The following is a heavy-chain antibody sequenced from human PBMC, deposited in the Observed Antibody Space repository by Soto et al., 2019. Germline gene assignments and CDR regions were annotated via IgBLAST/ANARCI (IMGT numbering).Heavy chain of an antibody. CDR3: AKDRSVDTRDWFDP. CDR2: ITGSGGST. CDR1: GFTFGTYA. Sequence: GGSLRLSCAASGFTFGTYAMNWVRQAPGKGLEWVSGITGSGGSTYYADSVKGRFTISRDNSENTLYLQLNSLRGDDTAVYYCAKDRSVDTRDWFDPWGQGTLVTVSS. J-gene: IGHJ5*02. D-gene: IGHD5-18*01. V-gene: IGHV3-23*01.